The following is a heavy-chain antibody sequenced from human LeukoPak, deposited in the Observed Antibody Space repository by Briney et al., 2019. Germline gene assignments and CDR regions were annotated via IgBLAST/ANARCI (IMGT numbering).Heavy chain of an antibody. CDR2: ISWNSGSI. CDR3: AKDASDYYDSSGLSSCFDY. Sequence: GGSLRLSWAASGSTFDDYAMHWVRQAPGKGLEWVSGISWNSGSIGYADSVKGRFTISRDNAKNSLYLQMNSLRAEDTALYYCAKDASDYYDSSGLSSCFDYWGQGTLVTVSS. CDR1: GSTFDDYA. V-gene: IGHV3-9*01. J-gene: IGHJ4*02. D-gene: IGHD3-22*01.